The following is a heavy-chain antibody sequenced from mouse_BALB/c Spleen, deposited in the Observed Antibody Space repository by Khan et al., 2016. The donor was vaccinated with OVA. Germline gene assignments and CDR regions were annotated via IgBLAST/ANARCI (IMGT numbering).Heavy chain of an antibody. CDR1: GYTFVNYW. V-gene: IGHV1-7*01. CDR2: INPSIAYT. D-gene: IGHD1-1*01. J-gene: IGHJ2*01. CDR3: ARRGLRWDFDY. Sequence: VQLQQSGAELAKPGASVKMSCKASGYTFVNYWILWVRQRPGQGLEWIGYINPSIAYTENNQNFKDKATLTADKSSSTAYMQMNSLNYEASADYYGARRGLRWDFDYWGQGTTLTVSS.